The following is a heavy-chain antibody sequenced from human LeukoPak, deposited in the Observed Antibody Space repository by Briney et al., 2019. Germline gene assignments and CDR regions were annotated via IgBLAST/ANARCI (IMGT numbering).Heavy chain of an antibody. CDR2: IIPIFGTA. J-gene: IGHJ3*02. CDR3: ARGDDDSSGYYDAFDI. Sequence: SVSLSCKASGGTFSSYAISWVRQAPGQGLEWMGGIIPIFGTANYAQKFQGRDTITADESTSTAYMELSSLRSEDTAVYYCARGDDDSSGYYDAFDIWGQGTMVTVSS. V-gene: IGHV1-69*13. CDR1: GGTFSSYA. D-gene: IGHD3-22*01.